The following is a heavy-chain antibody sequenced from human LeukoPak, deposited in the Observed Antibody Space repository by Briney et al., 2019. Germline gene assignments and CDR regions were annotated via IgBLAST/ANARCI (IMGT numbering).Heavy chain of an antibody. D-gene: IGHD5-24*01. V-gene: IGHV3-53*01. CDR3: ARGGEGYNDDAFEV. CDR2: LYSDGNT. J-gene: IGHJ3*01. Sequence: GGSLRLSCAASGFTVITNDMTWVRQAPGKGLEWVSVLYSDGNTKYADSVQGRFTISRDNSKNTLYLEMNSLSPDDTAVYYCARGGEGYNDDAFEVWGLGTAVTVSS. CDR1: GFTVITND.